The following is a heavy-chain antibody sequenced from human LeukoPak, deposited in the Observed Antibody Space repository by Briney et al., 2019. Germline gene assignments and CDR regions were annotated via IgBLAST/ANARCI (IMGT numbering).Heavy chain of an antibody. D-gene: IGHD3-16*01. Sequence: GGSLRLSCAASRFTFSSYAMSWVRQAPGKGLEWVSAISGSGGSTYYADSVKGRFTISRDNSKNTLYLQMNSLRAEDTAVYYCAKPITAYVALFYFDYWGQGTLVTVSS. CDR2: ISGSGGST. CDR3: AKPITAYVALFYFDY. CDR1: RFTFSSYA. J-gene: IGHJ4*02. V-gene: IGHV3-23*01.